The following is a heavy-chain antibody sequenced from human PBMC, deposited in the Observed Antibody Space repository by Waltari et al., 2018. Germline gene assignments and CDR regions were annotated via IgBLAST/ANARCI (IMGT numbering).Heavy chain of an antibody. Sequence: QVQLQESGPGLVKPSETLSLTCTVSGGSLSSYYWSWIRQPPGKGLEWIGYIYYSGSTNYNPSLKSRVTISVDTSKNQFSLKLSSVTAADTAVYYCARVTSLGAFDIWGQGTMVTVSS. CDR1: GGSLSSYY. CDR2: IYYSGST. J-gene: IGHJ3*02. CDR3: ARVTSLGAFDI. V-gene: IGHV4-59*01. D-gene: IGHD7-27*01.